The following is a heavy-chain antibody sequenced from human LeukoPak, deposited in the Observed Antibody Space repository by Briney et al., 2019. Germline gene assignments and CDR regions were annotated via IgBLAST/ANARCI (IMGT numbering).Heavy chain of an antibody. CDR2: IIPIFGTA. CDR3: ASNSVSSGWPRIDY. V-gene: IGHV1-69*05. D-gene: IGHD6-19*01. J-gene: IGHJ4*02. CDR1: GGTLSSYA. Sequence: SVKVSCKASGGTLSSYAISWVRQAPGQGLEWMGGIIPIFGTANYAQKFQGRVTITTDESTSTAYMELSSLRSEDTAVYYCASNSVSSGWPRIDYWGQGTLVTVSS.